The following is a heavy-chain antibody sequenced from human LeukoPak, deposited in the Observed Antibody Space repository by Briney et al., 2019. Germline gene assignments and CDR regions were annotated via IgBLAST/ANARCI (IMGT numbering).Heavy chain of an antibody. V-gene: IGHV3-23*01. J-gene: IGHJ4*02. CDR2: ISGSGAII. CDR3: AKYISSDIVRGNFDC. D-gene: IGHD3-10*01. CDR1: GLSGLAFSNYA. Sequence: GGSLRLSCGVSGLSGLAFSNYAMSWVRQAAGKGLEWVSFISGSGAIIEYADSVKGRFTISRDNAKYTLFLQMNSLRAEDTAVYYCAKYISSDIVRGNFDCWGQGTLVTVSS.